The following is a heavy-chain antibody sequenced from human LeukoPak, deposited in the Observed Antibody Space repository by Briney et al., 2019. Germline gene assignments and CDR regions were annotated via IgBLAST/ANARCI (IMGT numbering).Heavy chain of an antibody. J-gene: IGHJ3*02. CDR1: GYTFTANY. CDR2: INPNSGGT. D-gene: IGHD3-22*01. Sequence: ASVKVSCKASGYTFTANYMHWVRQAPGQGLEWMGWINPNSGGTNYAQKFQGRVTMTRDTSISTAYMDLSRLTSDDTAVYYCARDYYDSSGFGAFDIWGQGTMVTVSS. CDR3: ARDYYDSSGFGAFDI. V-gene: IGHV1-2*02.